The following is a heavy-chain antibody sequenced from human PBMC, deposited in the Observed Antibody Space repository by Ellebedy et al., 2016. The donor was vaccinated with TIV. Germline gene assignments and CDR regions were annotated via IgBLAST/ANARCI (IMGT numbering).Heavy chain of an antibody. J-gene: IGHJ6*03. V-gene: IGHV4-59*01. CDR1: GGSISSYY. CDR3: ASEVVPAAGPSYYYMDV. Sequence: SETLSLTXTVSGGSISSYYWSWIRQPPGKGLEWIGYIYYGGSTNYNPSLKSRVTISVDTSKNQFSLKLSSVTAADTAVYYCASEVVPAAGPSYYYMDVWGKGTTVTVSS. D-gene: IGHD2-2*01. CDR2: IYYGGST.